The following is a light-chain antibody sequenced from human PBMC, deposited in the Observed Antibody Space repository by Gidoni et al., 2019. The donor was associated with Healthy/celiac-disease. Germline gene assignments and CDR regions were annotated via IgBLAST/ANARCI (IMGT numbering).Light chain of an antibody. J-gene: IGKJ1*01. CDR2: GAS. Sequence: PGERATLSCRASQSVSSNLAWYQQKPGQAPRLLIYGASTRATGIPARFSGSGSGTEFTLTISSLQSEDFAVYYCQQYNNWPTWTFGQGTKVEIK. CDR1: QSVSSN. V-gene: IGKV3-15*01. CDR3: QQYNNWPTWT.